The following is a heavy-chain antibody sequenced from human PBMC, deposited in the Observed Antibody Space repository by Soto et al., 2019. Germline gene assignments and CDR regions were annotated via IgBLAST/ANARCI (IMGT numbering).Heavy chain of an antibody. J-gene: IGHJ6*02. D-gene: IGHD3-22*01. CDR1: ACSIISSSYY. V-gene: IGHV4-39*01. CDR2: IYYSGRT. Sequence: ETLSLTCSVSACSIISSSYYWGWIRQPPGKGLGWIGSIYYSGRTSYCPSLKSLVTMSVDTSKSQCSLKPSSVTAADTAVYYCASPYYYDSSGYPYYYYYGMDVWVQGTTVTVSS. CDR3: ASPYYYDSSGYPYYYYYGMDV.